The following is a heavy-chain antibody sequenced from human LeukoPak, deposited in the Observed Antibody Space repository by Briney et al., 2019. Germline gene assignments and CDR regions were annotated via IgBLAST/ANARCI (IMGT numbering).Heavy chain of an antibody. Sequence: SETLSLTCTVSGGSISSYYWSWIRQPPGKGLEWIGYIYYSGSTNYNPSLKSRVTISVDTSKNQFSLKLSSVTAADTAVYYCARASSTFYYDMDVWGQGTTVTASS. J-gene: IGHJ6*02. D-gene: IGHD3-16*01. CDR3: ARASSTFYYDMDV. V-gene: IGHV4-59*01. CDR2: IYYSGST. CDR1: GGSISSYY.